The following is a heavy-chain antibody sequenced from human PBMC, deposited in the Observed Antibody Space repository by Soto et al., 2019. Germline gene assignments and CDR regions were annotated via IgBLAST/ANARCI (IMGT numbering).Heavy chain of an antibody. CDR3: AHRSRGYDYYFDQ. Sequence: QITLKESGPTLVKPTQTLTLTCSFSGFSLSTRGLGVGWMRQPPGKALELLALMIWDVDKRYSPSLRSRLTITEETSKNQVVLTITNMDPVDTATYYCAHRSRGYDYYFDQWGQGTLVTVSS. CDR2: MIWDVDK. V-gene: IGHV2-5*02. D-gene: IGHD5-12*01. CDR1: GFSLSTRGLG. J-gene: IGHJ4*02.